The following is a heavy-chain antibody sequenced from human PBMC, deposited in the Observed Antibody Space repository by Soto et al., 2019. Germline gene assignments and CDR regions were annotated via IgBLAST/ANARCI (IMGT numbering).Heavy chain of an antibody. D-gene: IGHD2-15*01. CDR2: IKEDGSEE. J-gene: IGHJ6*03. V-gene: IGHV3-7*03. CDR1: GFIVSNNW. CDR3: ARESCSGGSCYPWYSYMDV. Sequence: GSMEISSEASGFIVSNNWMSGVRQAPGKGLEWVANIKEDGSEENYVDSVKGRFTISRDSAKNSVYLQMNSLRVEDTAMYYCARESCSGGSCYPWYSYMDVWGQGTTVTGSS.